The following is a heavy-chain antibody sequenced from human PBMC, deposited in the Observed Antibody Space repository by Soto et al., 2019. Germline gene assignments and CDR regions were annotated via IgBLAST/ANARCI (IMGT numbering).Heavy chain of an antibody. D-gene: IGHD3-22*01. Sequence: SETLSLTCTVSGGSTSSGGYYWGWIRHYPGKALEWIGYVYNRGTTFYNPSLKIRSAISVDTSGNQFSLKLSSVTAADTAVYFCARGRDLETHYVDGSGYDSDYWGRGTLVTVSS. CDR1: GGSTSSGGYY. J-gene: IGHJ4*02. V-gene: IGHV4-31*03. CDR2: VYNRGTT. CDR3: ARGRDLETHYVDGSGYDSDY.